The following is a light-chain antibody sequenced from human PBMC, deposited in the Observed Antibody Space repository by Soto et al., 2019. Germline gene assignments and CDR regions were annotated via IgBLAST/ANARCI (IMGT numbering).Light chain of an antibody. CDR1: SSDVGGYNY. J-gene: IGLJ1*01. Sequence: QSVLTQPPSASGSPGQSVTISCTGTSSDVGGYNYVSWYQQHPGKAPKLLIYEVSKRPSGVPDRFSGSKSGNTASLTVSGLQAEDEADYYCSSYAGSDNFFGTGTQLTVL. CDR3: SSYAGSDNF. V-gene: IGLV2-8*01. CDR2: EVS.